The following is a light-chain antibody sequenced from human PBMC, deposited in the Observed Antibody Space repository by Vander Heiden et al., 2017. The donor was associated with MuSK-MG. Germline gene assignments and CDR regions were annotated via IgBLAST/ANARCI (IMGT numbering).Light chain of an antibody. V-gene: IGKV3-11*01. Sequence: EIVLTQSPATLSLSPGERATLSCRASQSITNYLAWYQQKPGQAPRLLIYDASNRATGIPARFSGSGYGKDFTLTISSREPEDFAVYYCQQHGNWPPITFGGGTKVEIK. CDR3: QQHGNWPPIT. CDR2: DAS. J-gene: IGKJ4*01. CDR1: QSITNY.